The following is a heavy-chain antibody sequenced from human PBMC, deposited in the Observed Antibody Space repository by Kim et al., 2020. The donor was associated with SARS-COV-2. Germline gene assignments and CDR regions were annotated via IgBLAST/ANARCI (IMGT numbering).Heavy chain of an antibody. J-gene: IGHJ4*02. V-gene: IGHV3-48*04. D-gene: IGHD4-4*01. CDR3: ARRDDYNQDIDY. Sequence: FYADSVKGRFTISRDNAKNSLYLQMNSLRAEDTAVYYCARRDDYNQDIDYWGQGTLVTVSS.